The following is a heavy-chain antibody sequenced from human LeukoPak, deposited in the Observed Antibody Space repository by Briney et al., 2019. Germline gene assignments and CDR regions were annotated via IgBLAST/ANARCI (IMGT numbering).Heavy chain of an antibody. D-gene: IGHD3-10*01. CDR2: ISSSSSDI. V-gene: IGHV3-21*01. CDR3: ARPTYYYGSGSYEIDY. Sequence: GGSLRLSCAASGFTFSSYSMNWVRQAPGKGLEWVSSISSSSSDIYYAGSVKGRFTISSDNAKNSLYLQMNSLRAEDTAVYCCARPTYYYGSGSYEIDYWGQGTLVTVSS. J-gene: IGHJ4*02. CDR1: GFTFSSYS.